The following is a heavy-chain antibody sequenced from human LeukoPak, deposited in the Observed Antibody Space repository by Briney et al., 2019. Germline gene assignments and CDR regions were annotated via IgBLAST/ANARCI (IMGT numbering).Heavy chain of an antibody. Sequence: PSETLSLTCAVYGGSLGGYSWSWIRQPPGKGLEWIAEINHSGSTNYNPSLKSRVTISVDTSKNQFSLKLSSVTAADTAVYYCAKWGIGNNWDIDDHWGQGTLVTVSS. CDR2: INHSGST. V-gene: IGHV4-34*01. CDR1: GGSLGGYS. J-gene: IGHJ4*02. CDR3: AKWGIGNNWDIDDH. D-gene: IGHD1-1*01.